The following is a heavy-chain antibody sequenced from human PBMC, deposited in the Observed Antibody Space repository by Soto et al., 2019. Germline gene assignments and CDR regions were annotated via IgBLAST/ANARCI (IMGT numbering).Heavy chain of an antibody. CDR2: IIPIFGTA. CDR3: ARACDIVVVVAATDYYYYVMDG. Sequence: SVKVSCKASGGTFSSYAISWVRQAPGQGLEWMGGIIPIFGTANYAQKFQGRVTITADESTSTAYMELSSLRSEDTAVYYCARACDIVVVVAATDYYYYVMDGWGQGTTVTVSS. V-gene: IGHV1-69*13. CDR1: GGTFSSYA. D-gene: IGHD2-15*01. J-gene: IGHJ6*02.